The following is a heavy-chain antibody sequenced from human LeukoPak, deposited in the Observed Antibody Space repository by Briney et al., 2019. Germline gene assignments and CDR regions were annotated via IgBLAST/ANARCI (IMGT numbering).Heavy chain of an antibody. V-gene: IGHV3-23*01. CDR2: ISGSGGST. CDR3: ARILRSQDY. CDR1: GFTFSNYA. J-gene: IGHJ4*02. Sequence: GGSLRLSCAVSGFTFSNYAMSWVRQAPGKGLEWVSGISGSGGSTYFADSVKGRFTISRDNSKNTLYLQLNSLRSEDTAVYYCARILRSQDYWGQGTLVTVSS.